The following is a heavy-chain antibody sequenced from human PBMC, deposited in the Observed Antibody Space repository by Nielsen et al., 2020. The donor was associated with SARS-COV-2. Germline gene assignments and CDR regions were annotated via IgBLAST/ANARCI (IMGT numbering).Heavy chain of an antibody. J-gene: IGHJ6*02. D-gene: IGHD6-13*01. CDR2: IWYDGSNK. V-gene: IGHV3-33*01. CDR3: ASELVPGYYGMDV. Sequence: GESLKISCAASGFTFSSYGMHWVRQDPVKGLEWVAVIWYDGSNKYYADSVKGRFTISRDNSKNTLYLQMNSLRAEDTAVYYCASELVPGYYGMDVWGQGTTVTVSS. CDR1: GFTFSSYG.